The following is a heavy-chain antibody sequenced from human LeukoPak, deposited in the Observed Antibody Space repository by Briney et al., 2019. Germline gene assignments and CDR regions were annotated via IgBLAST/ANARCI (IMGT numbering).Heavy chain of an antibody. D-gene: IGHD2-2*01. CDR1: GFTFSNYA. V-gene: IGHV3-23*01. J-gene: IGHJ6*02. CDR3: ASHGYCSSTSCHYYYGMDV. Sequence: PGGSLRLSCVASGFTFSNYAMTWVRQAPGKGLEWVSLISGSGGSTNYADSVRGRFSISRDNSKNTLYLQMISLRAEDTAVYYCASHGYCSSTSCHYYYGMDVWGQGTTVTVSS. CDR2: ISGSGGST.